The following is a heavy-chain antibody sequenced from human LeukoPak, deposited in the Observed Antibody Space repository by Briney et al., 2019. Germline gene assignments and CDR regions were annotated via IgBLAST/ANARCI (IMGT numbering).Heavy chain of an antibody. V-gene: IGHV4-59*08. CDR2: IYYSGST. J-gene: IGHJ4*02. Sequence: SETLSLTCIVSGGSISSYYWSWIRQPPGKGLEWIGYIYYSGSTNYNPSLKSRVTISVDTSKNQFSLKLSSVTAADTAVYYCARQIAAAGTSYFDYWGQGTLVTVSS. CDR3: ARQIAAAGTSYFDY. CDR1: GGSISSYY. D-gene: IGHD6-13*01.